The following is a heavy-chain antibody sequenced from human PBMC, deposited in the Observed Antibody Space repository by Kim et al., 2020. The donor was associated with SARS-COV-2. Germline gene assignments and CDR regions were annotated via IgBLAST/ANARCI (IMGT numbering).Heavy chain of an antibody. CDR2: IIPIFGTA. CDR3: ASGCCSPQPYCGGDCYSDY. J-gene: IGHJ4*02. V-gene: IGHV1-69*13. Sequence: SVKVSCKASGGTFSSYAISWVRQAPGQGLEWMGGIIPIFGTANYAQKFQGRVTITADESTSTAYMELSSLRSEDTAVYYCASGCCSPQPYCGGDCYSDYWGQGTLVTVSS. D-gene: IGHD2-21*02. CDR1: GGTFSSYA.